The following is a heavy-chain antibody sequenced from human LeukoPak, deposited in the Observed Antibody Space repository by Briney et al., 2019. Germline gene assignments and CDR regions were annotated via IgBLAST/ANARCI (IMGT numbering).Heavy chain of an antibody. CDR1: GGSFSGYY. Sequence: PSETLSLTCAVYGGSFSGYYWSWIRQPPGKGLEWIGEINHSGSTNYNPSLKSRVTISVDTSKNQFSLKLSSVTAADTAVYYCARVWSGSYYRAFDYWGQGTLVTVSS. V-gene: IGHV4-34*01. CDR3: ARVWSGSYYRAFDY. CDR2: INHSGST. D-gene: IGHD1-26*01. J-gene: IGHJ4*02.